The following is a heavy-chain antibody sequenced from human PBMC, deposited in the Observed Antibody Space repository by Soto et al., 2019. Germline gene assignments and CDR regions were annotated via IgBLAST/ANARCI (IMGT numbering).Heavy chain of an antibody. D-gene: IGHD3-10*01. CDR3: AKDGNYYGSGSSDYYYYYGMYV. CDR2: ISYDGSNK. Sequence: QVQLVESGGGVVQPGRSLRLSCAASGFTFSIYGMHWVRQAPGKGLEWVAVISYDGSNKYYADSVKGRFTISRDNSKNTLYLQMNSLRAEDTAVYYCAKDGNYYGSGSSDYYYYYGMYVWGQGTTVTVSS. CDR1: GFTFSIYG. V-gene: IGHV3-30*18. J-gene: IGHJ6*02.